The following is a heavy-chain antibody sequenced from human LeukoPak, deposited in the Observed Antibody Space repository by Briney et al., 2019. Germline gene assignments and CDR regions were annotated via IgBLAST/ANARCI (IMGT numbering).Heavy chain of an antibody. V-gene: IGHV4-61*02. CDR2: IYTRGST. CDR3: AREKENKMDV. Sequence: PSETLSLTCNVSGGSISSGRYYWSWIRQPAGKGLEWIGRIYTRGSTNYNPSLKSRVTMSVDTSKNQFSLKLSSVTAADTAVYYCAREKENKMDVWGKGTTVTISS. CDR1: GGSISSGRYY. J-gene: IGHJ6*04.